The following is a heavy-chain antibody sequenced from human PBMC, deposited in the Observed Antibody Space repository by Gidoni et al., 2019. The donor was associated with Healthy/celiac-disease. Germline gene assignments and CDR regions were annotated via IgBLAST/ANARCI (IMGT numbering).Heavy chain of an antibody. CDR2: ISYDGSNK. J-gene: IGHJ4*02. D-gene: IGHD3-22*01. V-gene: IGHV3-30*04. CDR3: ASPPSGYYDSSGYYNVVY. Sequence: QVQLVESGGGVVQPGRSLRLSCAASGFTFSSYAMHWVRQAPGKGLEWVAVISYDGSNKYYADSVKGRFTISRDNSKNTLYLQMNSLRAEDTAVYYCASPPSGYYDSSGYYNVVYWGQGTLVTVSS. CDR1: GFTFSSYA.